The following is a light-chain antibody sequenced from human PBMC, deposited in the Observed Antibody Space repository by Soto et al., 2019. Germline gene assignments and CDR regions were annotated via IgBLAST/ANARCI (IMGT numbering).Light chain of an antibody. J-gene: IGKJ3*01. V-gene: IGKV1-39*01. Sequence: DIQMTQSPSPLSASVGDRVYITCRTSQSISSYLNWYQAKPGKAPKLLIYEASTLESGVPSRFSCCGSGTDFTLTISSLQPEDSATDYCQQSYGSPPFTFGPGTRVDI. CDR3: QQSYGSPPFT. CDR1: QSISSY. CDR2: EAS.